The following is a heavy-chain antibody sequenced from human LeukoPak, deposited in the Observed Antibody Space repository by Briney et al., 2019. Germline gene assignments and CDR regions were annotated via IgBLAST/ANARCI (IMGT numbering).Heavy chain of an antibody. Sequence: ASVKVSCKAFGYTFTRYGITWVRQAPGQGLEWMGWISTYNGDTNYAQKFQGRVTMARDTSTNTAYMELRSLRSDDTAIYYCARDPSNTSGWYIYFDYWGQGTLVTVSS. D-gene: IGHD6-19*01. J-gene: IGHJ4*02. V-gene: IGHV1-18*01. CDR2: ISTYNGDT. CDR3: ARDPSNTSGWYIYFDY. CDR1: GYTFTRYG.